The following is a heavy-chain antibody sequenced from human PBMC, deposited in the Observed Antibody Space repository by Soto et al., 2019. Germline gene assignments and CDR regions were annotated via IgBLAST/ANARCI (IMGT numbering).Heavy chain of an antibody. D-gene: IGHD6-13*01. CDR3: ARGLDRVAADELHSHYYYYGMDV. CDR1: GFTVSSNY. CDR2: IYSGGST. J-gene: IGHJ6*02. Sequence: PGGSLRLSCSASGFTVSSNYMSWVRQAPGKGLEWVSVIYSGGSTYYADSVKGRFTISRDNSKNTLYLQMNSLRAEDTAVYYCARGLDRVAADELHSHYYYYGMDVWGQGTTVTVPS. V-gene: IGHV3-66*01.